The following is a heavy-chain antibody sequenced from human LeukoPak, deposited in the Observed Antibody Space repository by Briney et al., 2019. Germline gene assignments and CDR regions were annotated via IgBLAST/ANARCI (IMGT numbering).Heavy chain of an antibody. CDR2: IYYSGNT. CDR1: GGSISSSTYY. V-gene: IGHV4-39*07. D-gene: IGHD6-19*01. J-gene: IGHJ3*02. Sequence: PSETLSLTCTVSGGSISSSTYYWGWIRQPPGKGLEWIGSIYYSGNTYYNPSLQSRVTISVDTSKNQFSLKPSSVTAADTAVYYCARAVAGDDAFDIWGQGTMVTVSS. CDR3: ARAVAGDDAFDI.